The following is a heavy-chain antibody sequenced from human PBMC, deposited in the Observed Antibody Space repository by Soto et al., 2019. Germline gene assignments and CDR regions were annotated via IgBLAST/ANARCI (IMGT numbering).Heavy chain of an antibody. CDR2: INAGNGNT. Sequence: ASVKVSCKASGYTFTSYAMHWVRQAPGQRLEWMGWINAGNGNTKYSQKFQGRVTITRDTSASTAYMELSSLRSEDTAVYYRARDQGYCSSTSCYPYYFDYWGQGTLVTVSS. V-gene: IGHV1-3*01. CDR3: ARDQGYCSSTSCYPYYFDY. D-gene: IGHD2-2*01. CDR1: GYTFTSYA. J-gene: IGHJ4*02.